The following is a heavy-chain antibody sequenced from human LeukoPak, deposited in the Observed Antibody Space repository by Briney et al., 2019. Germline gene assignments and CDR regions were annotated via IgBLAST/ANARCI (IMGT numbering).Heavy chain of an antibody. Sequence: SETLSLTCAVYGGSFSGYYWSWLRQPPGQGVEGIGDINHSGSTNYNPSLKSRVTISVDTSKNQFSLKLSSVTAADTAVYYCARGDIVVVPAAFYYYYYMDVWGKGTTVTVSS. J-gene: IGHJ6*03. CDR2: INHSGST. V-gene: IGHV4-34*01. CDR1: GGSFSGYY. CDR3: ARGDIVVVPAAFYYYYYMDV. D-gene: IGHD2-2*01.